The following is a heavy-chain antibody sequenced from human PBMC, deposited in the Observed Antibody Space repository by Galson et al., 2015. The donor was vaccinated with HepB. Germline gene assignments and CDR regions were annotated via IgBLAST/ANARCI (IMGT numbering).Heavy chain of an antibody. CDR3: ARDGVNEILTGYISDYHSFGIDV. Sequence: SLRLSCAGSGFTFSTYSMNWVRRALGQGLEWVSSINSRRGYVYYADSVKGRFTISRDNAKKSLYLQMDDLRADDTAVYYCARDGVNEILTGYISDYHSFGIDVWVQGTTVTVSS. CDR2: INSRRGYV. CDR1: GFTFSTYS. V-gene: IGHV3-21*01. J-gene: IGHJ6*02. D-gene: IGHD5-18*01.